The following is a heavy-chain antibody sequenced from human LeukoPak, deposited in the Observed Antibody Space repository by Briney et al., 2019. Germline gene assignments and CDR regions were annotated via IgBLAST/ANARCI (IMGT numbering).Heavy chain of an antibody. V-gene: IGHV4-34*01. CDR2: INHSGST. J-gene: IGHJ6*03. CDR3: ARDRRDMVRGINIVRQYNYYYYMDV. CDR1: GGSFSGYY. D-gene: IGHD3-10*01. Sequence: PSETLSLTCAVYGGSFSGYYWSWIRQPPGKGLEWIGEINHSGSTNYNPSLKSRVTISVDTSTNQFSLRVNSVTAADTAVYYCARDRRDMVRGINIVRQYNYYYYMDVWGKGTAVTISS.